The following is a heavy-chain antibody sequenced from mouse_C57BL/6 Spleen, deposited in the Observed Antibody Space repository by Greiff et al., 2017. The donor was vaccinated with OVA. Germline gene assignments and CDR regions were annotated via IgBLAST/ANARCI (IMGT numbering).Heavy chain of an antibody. CDR3: ARRGYYVSNEYLDY. V-gene: IGHV1-39*01. J-gene: IGHJ4*01. CDR2: INPNCGNT. D-gene: IGHD1-1*02. Sequence: QLQQSGAELVKPGASVKLSCKASGYTFTDYNMNWVKQSTGKSLEWIGAINPNCGNTSYNQKFKGKATLTVDQSSSTPYMQMNRLTSEDSVVYYCARRGYYVSNEYLDYWGKGTTVTVSS. CDR1: GYTFTDYN.